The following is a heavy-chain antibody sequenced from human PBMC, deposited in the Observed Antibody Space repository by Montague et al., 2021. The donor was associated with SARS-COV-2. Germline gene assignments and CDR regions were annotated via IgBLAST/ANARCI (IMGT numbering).Heavy chain of an antibody. V-gene: IGHV4-39*01. CDR1: GGSISSCSYY. D-gene: IGHD5-12*01. CDR2: YYYSGST. J-gene: IGHJ5*02. CDR3: ARGYSGYEEPTGFDP. Sequence: SETLSLTCTVSGGSISSCSYYWGWIRQPPGKGLVWIGSYYYSGSTYPNLYIQSRVSISVDTSKNQFSLTLSSVTAADTAVYYCARGYSGYEEPTGFDPWGQGTLVTVSS.